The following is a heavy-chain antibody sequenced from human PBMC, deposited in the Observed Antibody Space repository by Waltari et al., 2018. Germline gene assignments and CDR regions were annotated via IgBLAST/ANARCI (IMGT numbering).Heavy chain of an antibody. CDR1: GGSISRSNW. J-gene: IGHJ4*02. CDR3: ARGFTAARFDY. V-gene: IGHV4-4*02. CDR2: IYHSGST. Sequence: QVQLKESGPGLVKPSGTLSLTCAVSGGSISRSNWWSWVRQPPGKGLEWMGEIYHSGSTNYNPSLKGRVPISVDKSKNQFSLMLSSVTAADTAVYYCARGFTAARFDYWGQGTLVTVSS. D-gene: IGHD6-13*01.